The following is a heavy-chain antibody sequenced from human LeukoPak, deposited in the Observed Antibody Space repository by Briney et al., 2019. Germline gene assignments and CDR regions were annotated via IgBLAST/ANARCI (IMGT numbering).Heavy chain of an antibody. CDR3: AKAAFVAAAGTGGAAFDI. J-gene: IGHJ3*02. D-gene: IGHD6-13*01. CDR2: ISWNSGSI. Sequence: GGSLRLSCAASGFTFDDYAMHWVRQAPGKGLEWVSGISWNSGSIGYADSVKGRFTISRDNAKNSLYLQMNSLRAEDTALYYCAKAAFVAAAGTGGAAFDIWGQGTMVTVSS. V-gene: IGHV3-9*01. CDR1: GFTFDDYA.